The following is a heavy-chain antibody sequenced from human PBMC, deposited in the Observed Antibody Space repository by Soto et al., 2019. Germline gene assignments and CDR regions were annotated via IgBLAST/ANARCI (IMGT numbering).Heavy chain of an antibody. CDR2: IYYSGST. D-gene: IGHD5-12*01. CDR1: GGSISSYY. V-gene: IGHV4-59*01. J-gene: IGHJ4*02. Sequence: LSETLSLTCTVSGGSISSYYWSWIRQPPGKGLEWIGYIYYSGSTNYNPSLKSRVTISVDTSKNQFSLKLSSVTAADTAVYYCARGNNGYSGYDFDYWGQGTLVTVSS. CDR3: ARGNNGYSGYDFDY.